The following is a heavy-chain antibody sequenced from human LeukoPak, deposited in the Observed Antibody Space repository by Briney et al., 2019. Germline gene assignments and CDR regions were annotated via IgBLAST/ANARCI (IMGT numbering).Heavy chain of an antibody. D-gene: IGHD6-13*01. CDR1: GYTFTGYY. CDR2: ISPNSGGT. V-gene: IGHV1-2*02. Sequence: ASVKVSCKASGYTFTGYYMHWVRQAPGQGLEWMGWISPNSGGTDFAQKLQGRVTMTTDTSTSTAYMELRSLRSNDTAVYYCARDAIAAAECPDYWGQGTLVTVSS. J-gene: IGHJ4*02. CDR3: ARDAIAAAECPDY.